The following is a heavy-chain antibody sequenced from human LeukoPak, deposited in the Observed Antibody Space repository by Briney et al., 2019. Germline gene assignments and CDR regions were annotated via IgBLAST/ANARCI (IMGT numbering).Heavy chain of an antibody. CDR3: ARDSPPLLNAFDI. J-gene: IGHJ3*02. V-gene: IGHV4-59*01. CDR1: GGSISSYY. CDR2: IYYSGST. Sequence: SETLSLTCTVSGGSISSYYWSWIRQPPGKGLEWIGYIYYSGSTNYNPSLKSRVAISVDTSKNQFSLKLSSVTAADTAVYYCARDSPPLLNAFDIWGQGTMVTVSS.